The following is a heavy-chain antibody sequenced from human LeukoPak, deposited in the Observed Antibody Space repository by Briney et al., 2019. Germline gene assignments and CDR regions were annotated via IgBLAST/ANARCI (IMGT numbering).Heavy chain of an antibody. CDR1: GGTFSSYA. V-gene: IGHV1-69*01. D-gene: IGHD6-13*01. Sequence: VKVSCKASGGTFSSYAISWVRQAPGEGGEWVGGIIPTFGTANYAQKFQGRVTITADESTSTAYMELSSLRSEDTAVYYCARDEQQLGFDYWGQGTLVTVSS. J-gene: IGHJ4*02. CDR3: ARDEQQLGFDY. CDR2: IIPTFGTA.